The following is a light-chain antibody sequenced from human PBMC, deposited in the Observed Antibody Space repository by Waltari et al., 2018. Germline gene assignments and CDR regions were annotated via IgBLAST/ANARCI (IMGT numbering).Light chain of an antibody. Sequence: QTVLTPPPSVSGAPGQRVTISRTGSSSNIGAGPDVHWYQQIPGLAPQLLIYCNVKRPSGLPDRFSGSKSDTAASLAITGLQAEDEADYCCQSYDGTLSAWVFGGGTKLTVL. J-gene: IGLJ3*02. CDR2: CNV. CDR1: SSNIGAGPD. V-gene: IGLV1-40*01. CDR3: QSYDGTLSAWV.